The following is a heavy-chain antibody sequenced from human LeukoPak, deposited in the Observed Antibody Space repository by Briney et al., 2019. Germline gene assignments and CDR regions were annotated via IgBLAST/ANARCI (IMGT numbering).Heavy chain of an antibody. D-gene: IGHD2-15*01. CDR3: ALRVGCSGGSCYSADAFDI. J-gene: IGHJ3*02. CDR2: IYYSGST. Sequence: PEALSVTSMVSGGSISSSSYYWGWVGQPPGKGLEWLGSIYYSGSTYYNPSLKSRVTISVDTSKNQFSLKLSSVTAADTAVYYCALRVGCSGGSCYSADAFDIWGQGTMVTVSS. CDR1: GGSISSSSYY. V-gene: IGHV4-39*01.